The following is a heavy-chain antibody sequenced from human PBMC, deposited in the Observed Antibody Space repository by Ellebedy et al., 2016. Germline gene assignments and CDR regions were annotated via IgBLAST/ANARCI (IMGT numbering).Heavy chain of an antibody. Sequence: GGSLRLSCEASGFTFSSHAMSWVRQAPGKGPEWVSAVVGSGERTFYADSVKGRFTISRDNSKNTLYLQMNNLRAEDTAVYFCAKRPPYDRSRFYYCGMDVWGQGTTVTVSS. V-gene: IGHV3-23*01. CDR1: GFTFSSHA. J-gene: IGHJ6*02. CDR3: AKRPPYDRSRFYYCGMDV. CDR2: VVGSGERT. D-gene: IGHD3-16*01.